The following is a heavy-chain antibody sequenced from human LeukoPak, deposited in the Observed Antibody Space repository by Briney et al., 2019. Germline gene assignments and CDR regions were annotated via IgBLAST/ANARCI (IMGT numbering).Heavy chain of an antibody. CDR2: ISYSGTT. Sequence: PSETLSLTCTVSGGSISSSYYYWGRIRQPPGKGLEWIGTISYSGTTYYNPSLESRVTISVDTSRNQFSLKLTSVTAADTAVYYCARHKMGTTRLYYFDYWGQGTLVTVSS. J-gene: IGHJ4*02. D-gene: IGHD1-26*01. V-gene: IGHV4-39*01. CDR1: GGSISSSYYY. CDR3: ARHKMGTTRLYYFDY.